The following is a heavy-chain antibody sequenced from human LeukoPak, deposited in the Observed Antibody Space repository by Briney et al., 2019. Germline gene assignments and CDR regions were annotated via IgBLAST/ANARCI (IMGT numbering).Heavy chain of an antibody. J-gene: IGHJ5*02. CDR2: INPNSGGT. D-gene: IGHD3-10*01. CDR3: ARGVFSAGGEKWFDP. Sequence: GASVKVSCKASGYTFTGYYMNWVRQAPGQGLEWMGWINPNSGGTNYAQKFQGRVTMTRDTSITTAYMELSRLTSDDTAVYYCARGVFSAGGEKWFDPWGQGTLVTVSS. CDR1: GYTFTGYY. V-gene: IGHV1-2*02.